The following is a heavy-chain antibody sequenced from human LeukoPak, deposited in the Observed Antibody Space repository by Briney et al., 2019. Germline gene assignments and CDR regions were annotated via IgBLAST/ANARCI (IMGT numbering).Heavy chain of an antibody. CDR1: GFTFSTYG. D-gene: IGHD6-6*01. V-gene: IGHV3-33*01. CDR2: IWYDGSNK. CDR3: ARDFTLYGSFSWFDY. Sequence: GRSLRLCCAASGFTFSTYGMHWVRQAPGKGLEWVAVIWYDGSNKYYADSVKGRFTISRDNSKNTLYLQMNSLRAEDTAMYYCARDFTLYGSFSWFDYWGQGTLVTVSS. J-gene: IGHJ4*02.